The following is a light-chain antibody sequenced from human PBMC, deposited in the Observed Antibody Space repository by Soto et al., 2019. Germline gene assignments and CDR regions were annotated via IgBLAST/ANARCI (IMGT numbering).Light chain of an antibody. J-gene: IGKJ1*01. V-gene: IGKV3-11*01. Sequence: EIVLTQSPATLSLSPGERGTLSCRASQSVSSYLAWYQQKPGQAPRLLIYGGSNRATGIPARFSGSGSGTDFTLTISSLEPEDFAVYYCQQRSTWPATFGQGTKVEIK. CDR3: QQRSTWPAT. CDR1: QSVSSY. CDR2: GGS.